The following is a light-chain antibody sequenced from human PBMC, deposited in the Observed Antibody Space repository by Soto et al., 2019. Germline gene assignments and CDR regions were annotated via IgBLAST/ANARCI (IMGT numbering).Light chain of an antibody. Sequence: VVGGRSIICRASQSISSWLARYQQKPGKAPKLLIYDASSLESGVPSRFIGSGSGTEVTVTISSQQPDDAATHYRQHYNSYRTYGQGTQVDIK. J-gene: IGKJ1*01. CDR1: QSISSW. CDR2: DAS. CDR3: QHYNSYRT. V-gene: IGKV1-5*02.